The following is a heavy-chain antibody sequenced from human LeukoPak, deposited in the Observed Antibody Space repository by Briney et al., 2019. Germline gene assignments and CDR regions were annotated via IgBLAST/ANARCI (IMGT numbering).Heavy chain of an antibody. CDR1: GGSISSYY. CDR2: IYSSGST. D-gene: IGHD2-15*01. J-gene: IGHJ6*03. Sequence: PSETLSLTCIVSGGSISSYYWSWIRQPAGKGLEWIGRIYSSGSTNYNPSLKSRVTMSVDTSKNQFSLKLSSVTAADTAVYYRSRDVSILESGHYMDVWGKGTTVTVSS. CDR3: SRDVSILESGHYMDV. V-gene: IGHV4-4*07.